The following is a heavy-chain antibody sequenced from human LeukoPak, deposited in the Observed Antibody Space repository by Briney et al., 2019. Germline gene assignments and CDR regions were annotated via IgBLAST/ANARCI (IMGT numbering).Heavy chain of an antibody. CDR1: GYTFSDYD. V-gene: IGHV1-8*01. J-gene: IGHJ6*03. Sequence: AASVKVSCKASGYTFSDYDINWVRQATGQGLEWMGRINPNSGNAGYAQKFQGRVTMTRNTSISTAYMELSSLRSEDTAVYYCARALAWGGSSYSYYYMDVWDKGTTVTVSS. CDR3: ARALAWGGSSYSYYYMDV. CDR2: INPNSGNA. D-gene: IGHD1-26*01.